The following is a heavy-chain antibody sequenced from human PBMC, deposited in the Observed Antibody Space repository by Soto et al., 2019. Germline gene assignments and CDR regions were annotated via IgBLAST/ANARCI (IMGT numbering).Heavy chain of an antibody. Sequence: PSETLSLTCTVSGGSISSSSYYWGWIRQPPGKGLEWIGSIYYSGSTYYNPSLKSRVTISVDTSKNQFSLKLSSVTAADTAVYYCARQPPANWFDPWGQGTLVTVSS. CDR3: ARQPPANWFDP. J-gene: IGHJ5*02. CDR1: GGSISSSSYY. V-gene: IGHV4-39*01. CDR2: IYYSGST.